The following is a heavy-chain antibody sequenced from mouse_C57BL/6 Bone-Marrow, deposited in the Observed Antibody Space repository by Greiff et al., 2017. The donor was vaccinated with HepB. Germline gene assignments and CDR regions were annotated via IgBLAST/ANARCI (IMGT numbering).Heavy chain of an antibody. CDR1: GYTFTSYW. CDR2: IYPGNSDT. J-gene: IGHJ2*01. CDR3: TGDYYGSSPHYFDY. V-gene: IGHV1-5*01. Sequence: DVQLQESGTVLARPGASVKMSCKTSGYTFTSYWMHWVKQRPGQGLEWIGAIYPGNSDTSYNQKFKGKAKLTAVTSASTAYMELSSLTNEDSAVYYCTGDYYGSSPHYFDYWGQGTTLTVSS. D-gene: IGHD1-1*01.